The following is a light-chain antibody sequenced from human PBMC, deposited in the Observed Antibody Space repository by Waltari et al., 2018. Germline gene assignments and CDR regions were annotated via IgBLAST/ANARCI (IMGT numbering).Light chain of an antibody. CDR2: AAS. J-gene: IGKJ4*01. Sequence: DIQMTQSPSSLSASVGDRVTITCRASQSISNYLNWYQQKPGKAPNLLIYAASILQSGVPSRFTGSGSGTDFTLTISSLQPEDCATYYCQQSSSTLTFGAGTKVEMK. V-gene: IGKV1-39*01. CDR1: QSISNY. CDR3: QQSSSTLT.